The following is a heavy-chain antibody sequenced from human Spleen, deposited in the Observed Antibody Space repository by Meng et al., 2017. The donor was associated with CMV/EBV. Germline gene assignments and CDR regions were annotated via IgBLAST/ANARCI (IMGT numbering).Heavy chain of an antibody. CDR2: INHSGST. CDR1: GGSFSGYY. D-gene: IGHD1-26*01. CDR3: ARYVGATSSFDY. V-gene: IGHV4-34*01. Sequence: CAVSGGSFSGYYWSWIRQPPGKGLEWIGEINHSGSTNYNPSLKSRVTISVDTSKNQFSLKLSSVTAADTAVYYCARYVGATSSFDYWGQGTLVTVSS. J-gene: IGHJ4*02.